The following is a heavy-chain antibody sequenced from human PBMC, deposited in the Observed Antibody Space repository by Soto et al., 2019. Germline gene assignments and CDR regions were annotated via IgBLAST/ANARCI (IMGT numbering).Heavy chain of an antibody. CDR1: GFTFSDHY. CDR3: AREPTRRPGYYYYGMDV. V-gene: IGHV3-72*01. D-gene: IGHD3-10*01. J-gene: IGHJ6*02. CDR2: TRNKANSYTT. Sequence: GGSLRLSCAASGFTFSDHYMDWVRQAPGKGLEWVGRTRNKANSYTTEYAASVKGRFTISRDDSKNSLYLQMNSLKTEDTAVYYCAREPTRRPGYYYYGMDVWGQGTTVTVSS.